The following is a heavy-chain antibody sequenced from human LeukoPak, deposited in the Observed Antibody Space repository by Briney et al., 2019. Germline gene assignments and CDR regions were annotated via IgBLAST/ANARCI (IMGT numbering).Heavy chain of an antibody. Sequence: GASVKVSCKASGYTFTSHAISWVRQAPGLGLEWMGWIRLDSGNTGHAQKFQGRVVFTRDNSIDTAYMELSSVTSVDTANYYCARDLVTGVPDYWGQGTPVTVSS. CDR3: ARDLVTGVPDY. CDR2: IRLDSGNT. J-gene: IGHJ4*02. CDR1: GYTFTSHA. V-gene: IGHV1-8*03. D-gene: IGHD2-8*02.